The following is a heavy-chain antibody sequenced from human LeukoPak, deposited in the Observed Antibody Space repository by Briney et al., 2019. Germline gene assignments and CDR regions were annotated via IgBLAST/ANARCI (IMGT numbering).Heavy chain of an antibody. D-gene: IGHD1-7*01. V-gene: IGHV4-61*01. Sequence: SETLSLTCAVSGGSVSSGSYYWSRIRQPPGEGVEWIGYIYYSGSTNYNPSLKSRVTMSVDTSKNQFSLKLSSVTAADTAVYYCARVPGGGTAANWGQGTMVTVSS. CDR3: ARVPGGGTAAN. CDR2: IYYSGST. CDR1: GGSVSSGSYY. J-gene: IGHJ3*01.